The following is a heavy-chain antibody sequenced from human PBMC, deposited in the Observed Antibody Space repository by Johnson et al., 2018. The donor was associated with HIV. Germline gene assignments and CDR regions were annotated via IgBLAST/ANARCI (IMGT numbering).Heavy chain of an antibody. CDR1: GFTFSSYG. CDR2: ISYDGSNK. J-gene: IGHJ3*02. Sequence: QMLLVESGGGVVQPGRSLRLSCAASGFTFSSYGMHWVRQAPGKGLEWVAVISYDGSNKYYADSVKGRFTISRDNSKNTLYLEMNGLRAEDTAVYYCAKDRYYDSSGPDAFDIWGQGTMVTVSS. D-gene: IGHD3-22*01. V-gene: IGHV3-30*18. CDR3: AKDRYYDSSGPDAFDI.